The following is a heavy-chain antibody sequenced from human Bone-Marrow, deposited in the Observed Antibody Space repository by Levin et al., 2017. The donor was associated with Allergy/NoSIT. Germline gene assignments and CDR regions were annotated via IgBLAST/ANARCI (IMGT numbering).Heavy chain of an antibody. CDR2: IYYIGNT. V-gene: IGHV4-59*01. Sequence: GSLRLSCTVSGGSIGAYYWSWIRQPPGKGLEWLGYIYYIGNTNYNPSLKSRVTISVDTSKNQFSLKLSSVTAADTAVYYCAREFSDSTGAFDIWGPGTMVTVSS. CDR1: GGSIGAYY. CDR3: AREFSDSTGAFDI. D-gene: IGHD1-14*01. J-gene: IGHJ3*02.